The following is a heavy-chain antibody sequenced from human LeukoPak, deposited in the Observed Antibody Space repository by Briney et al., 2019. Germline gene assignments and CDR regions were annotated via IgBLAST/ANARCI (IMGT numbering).Heavy chain of an antibody. CDR1: GYTFSRYW. CDR2: VYPGASDT. V-gene: IGHV5-51*01. J-gene: IGHJ6*03. D-gene: IGHD3-10*01. CDR3: ARHFYYDSRTYYKDYYSYYMDV. Sequence: GESLKISCKGSGYTFSRYWIGWVRQMPGKGLEWMGIVYPGASDTIYSPSFQGQVTISADRFIDTAYLQWSSLKASDTAMYYCARHFYYDSRTYYKDYYSYYMDVWGEGTSVTVTS.